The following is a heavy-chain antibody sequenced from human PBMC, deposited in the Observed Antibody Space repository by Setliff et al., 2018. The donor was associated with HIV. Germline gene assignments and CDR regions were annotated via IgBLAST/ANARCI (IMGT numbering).Heavy chain of an antibody. CDR1: GGSISDNKYY. D-gene: IGHD3-22*01. CDR3: ASRVYYYDESRILREEGFVP. V-gene: IGHV4-39*01. CDR2: INHTGKT. Sequence: PSETLSLTCSVSGGSISDNKYYWSWIRQPPGKGLEWTGSINHTGKTYYNSALKNRLTISVDTSKNQFSLELSSVTAADTAVYYCASRVYYYDESRILREEGFVPWGQGTLVTVSS. J-gene: IGHJ5*02.